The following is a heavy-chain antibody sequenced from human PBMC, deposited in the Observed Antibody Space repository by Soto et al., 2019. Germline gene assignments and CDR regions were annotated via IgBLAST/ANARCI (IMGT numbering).Heavy chain of an antibody. CDR1: GYPFTSFG. V-gene: IGHV1-18*01. CDR3: SGAESPDTAYFSIY. D-gene: IGHD1-26*01. J-gene: IGHJ4*02. CDR2: VNTYNGNT. Sequence: XSVKVACKASGYPFTSFGCNWVRQAPGQGLEWIGWVNTYNGNTKYSQKFQGRVTMTADTSTSTAYMEVGSLRSDDTAIYYCSGAESPDTAYFSIYWGQGTPVTVSS.